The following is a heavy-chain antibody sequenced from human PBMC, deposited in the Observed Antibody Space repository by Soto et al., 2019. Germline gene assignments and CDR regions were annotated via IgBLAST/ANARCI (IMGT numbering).Heavy chain of an antibody. J-gene: IGHJ4*02. Sequence: QVQLQESGPGLVKPSETLSLTCTVSGGSINGYFWSWIRQPPGKGLEWIGIIHYSGSTDYNPSLKSRVTIAVDTSKNQFSLKLSSVSAAYTAVYYGARKGASGSYSNWGQGTLVTVSS. CDR3: ARKGASGSYSN. CDR2: IHYSGST. V-gene: IGHV4-59*08. CDR1: GGSINGYF. D-gene: IGHD1-26*01.